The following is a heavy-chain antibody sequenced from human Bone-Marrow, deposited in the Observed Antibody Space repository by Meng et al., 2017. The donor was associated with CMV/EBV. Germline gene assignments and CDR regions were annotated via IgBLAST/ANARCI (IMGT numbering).Heavy chain of an antibody. J-gene: IGHJ6*02. CDR2: IIPIFGTA. V-gene: IGHV1-69*06. CDR3: ARENSGYDWGPDYWYYYGMDV. Sequence: SVKVSCKASGGTFSSYAISWVRQAPGQGLEWMGGIIPIFGTANYAQKFQGRVTITADKSTSTAYMELSSLRSEDTAVYYCARENSGYDWGPDYWYYYGMDVWGQGTTFNV. D-gene: IGHD5-12*01. CDR1: GGTFSSYA.